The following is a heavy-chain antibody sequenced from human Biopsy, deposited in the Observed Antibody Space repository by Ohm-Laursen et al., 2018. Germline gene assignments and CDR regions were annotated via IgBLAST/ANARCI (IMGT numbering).Heavy chain of an antibody. V-gene: IGHV3-9*01. Sequence: SLRLSCAASGFTFSNYNMNWVRQAPGKGLEWVSGISWNSGSVVYADSVKGRFTISRDNAKNSLYLQMHSLRAEDTAFYYCAKASGYSSGWPIDYWGQGSLVTVSS. CDR2: ISWNSGSV. CDR3: AKASGYSSGWPIDY. J-gene: IGHJ4*02. CDR1: GFTFSNYN. D-gene: IGHD6-19*01.